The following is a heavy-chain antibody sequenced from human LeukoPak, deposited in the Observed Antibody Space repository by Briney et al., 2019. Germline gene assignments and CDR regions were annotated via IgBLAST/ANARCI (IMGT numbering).Heavy chain of an antibody. CDR2: IYTSGST. J-gene: IGHJ2*01. D-gene: IGHD4-23*01. CDR3: ARQGRYGGFYWYFDL. CDR1: GGSISSYY. Sequence: PSETLSLTCTVSGGSISSYYWSWIRQPAGKGLEWIGRIYTSGSTNYNPSLKSRVTMSVDTSKNQFSLKLSSVTAADTAVYYCARQGRYGGFYWYFDLWGRGTLVTVSS. V-gene: IGHV4-4*07.